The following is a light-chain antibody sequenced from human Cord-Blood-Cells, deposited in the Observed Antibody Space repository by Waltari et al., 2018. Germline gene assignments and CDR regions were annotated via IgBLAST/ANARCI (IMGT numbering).Light chain of an antibody. CDR1: QSISSY. V-gene: IGKV1-39*01. CDR2: AAS. Sequence: DIQMTQSPSSLSASVGDRVTITCRASQSISSYLNWYQQKPGKAPQLLLYAASSLQSGVPSRLSVSGSETDFTLTISSLQPEDFATYYCQQSYSTPLMYSFGQGTKLEIK. CDR3: QQSYSTPLMYS. J-gene: IGKJ2*03.